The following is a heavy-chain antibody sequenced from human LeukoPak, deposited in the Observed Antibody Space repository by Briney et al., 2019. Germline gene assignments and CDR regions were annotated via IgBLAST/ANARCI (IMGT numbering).Heavy chain of an antibody. Sequence: PGGPLRLSCAASGFTFSSYSMNWVRQAPGKGLEWVSYISSSSCYIYYADPVKGRFTLSRDNAKNSLYLQMNSLRAEDTAVYYCARRGGTNSRYDILTGYYRYYFDYWGQGTLVTVSS. D-gene: IGHD3-9*01. CDR3: ARRGGTNSRYDILTGYYRYYFDY. CDR1: GFTFSSYS. J-gene: IGHJ4*02. V-gene: IGHV3-21*01. CDR2: ISSSSCYI.